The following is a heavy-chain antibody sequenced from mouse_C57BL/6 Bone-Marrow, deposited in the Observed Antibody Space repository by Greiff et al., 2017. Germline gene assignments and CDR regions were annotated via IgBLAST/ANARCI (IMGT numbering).Heavy chain of an antibody. CDR2: ISSGSSTI. CDR1: GFTFSDYG. J-gene: IGHJ1*03. CDR3: ARPFTTVVVRDWYFDV. D-gene: IGHD1-1*01. Sequence: EVKLVESGGGLVKPGGSLKLSCAASGFTFSDYGMHWVRQAPEKGLEWVAYISSGSSTIYYADTVKGRFTISRDNAKNTLFLQMTSLRSEDTAMYYCARPFTTVVVRDWYFDVWGTGTTVTVSS. V-gene: IGHV5-17*01.